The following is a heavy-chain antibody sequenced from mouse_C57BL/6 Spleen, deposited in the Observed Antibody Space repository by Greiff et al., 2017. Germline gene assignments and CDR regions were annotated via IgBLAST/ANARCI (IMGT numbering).Heavy chain of an antibody. J-gene: IGHJ2*01. Sequence: DVHLVESGGGLVQPGGSLSLSCAASGFTFTDYYMSWVRQPPGKALEWLGFIRNKANGYTTEYSASVKGRFTISRDNSQSILYLQMNALRAEDSATYYCARIYYDYDGPLGFDYWGQGTTLTVSS. CDR2: IRNKANGYTT. CDR1: GFTFTDYY. V-gene: IGHV7-3*01. CDR3: ARIYYDYDGPLGFDY. D-gene: IGHD2-4*01.